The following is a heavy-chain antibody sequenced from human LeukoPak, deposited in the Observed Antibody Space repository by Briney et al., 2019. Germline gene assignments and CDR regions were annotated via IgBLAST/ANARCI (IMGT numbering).Heavy chain of an antibody. V-gene: IGHV4-4*07. J-gene: IGHJ4*02. CDR2: IHSSGST. CDR1: GVSISNYQ. Sequence: SETLSLTCTVSGVSISNYQWTWIRQSAGKGLEWRGQIHSSGSTNYNPPLKSRVTMSIDTPERQVSLTIRSVTAADTALYYCARRDISTGWSFDSWGQGTLVTVSS. CDR3: ARRDISTGWSFDS. D-gene: IGHD6-19*01.